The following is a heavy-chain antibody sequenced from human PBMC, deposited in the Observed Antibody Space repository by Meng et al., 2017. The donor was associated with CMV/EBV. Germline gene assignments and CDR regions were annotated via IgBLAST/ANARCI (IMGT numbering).Heavy chain of an antibody. J-gene: IGHJ4*02. CDR3: ARRGGSVVVPAAHFDY. Sequence: GESLKISCAASGFTFSSYSINWVRQAPGKGLEWVSSISSSSSYIYYADSVKGRFTISRDNAKNSLYLQMNSLRAEDTAVYYCARRGGSVVVPAAHFDYWGQGTLVTVSS. CDR2: ISSSSSYI. CDR1: GFTFSSYS. D-gene: IGHD2-2*01. V-gene: IGHV3-21*01.